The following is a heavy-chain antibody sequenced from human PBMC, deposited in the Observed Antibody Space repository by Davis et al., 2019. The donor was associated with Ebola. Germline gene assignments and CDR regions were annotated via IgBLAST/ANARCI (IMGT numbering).Heavy chain of an antibody. J-gene: IGHJ6*03. CDR3: ARDLRYDSSGYDYYFYMDV. CDR1: GGSISRGGSY. Sequence: PSETLSLTCTVSGGSISRGGSYWTWIRQHPGKGLEWIGYIYYSGSTYYKPSLKSRVTMSLDTSKNQFSLNLYSVTAADTAVYYCARDLRYDSSGYDYYFYMDVWGKGTTVTASS. V-gene: IGHV4-31*03. D-gene: IGHD3-22*01. CDR2: IYYSGST.